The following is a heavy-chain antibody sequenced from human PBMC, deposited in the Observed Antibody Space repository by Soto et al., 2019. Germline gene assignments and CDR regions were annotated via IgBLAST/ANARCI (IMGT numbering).Heavy chain of an antibody. Sequence: GGPMRLSCAASGFPIYDYGLSWVRQAPGKGLEWVSGINWNGGSTGYADSVKGRFTISRDNAKNSLYLQMNSLRAEDTALYYCARDSLYSSSSLGWLYPWCQGTLVTVSA. CDR1: GFPIYDYG. V-gene: IGHV3-20*04. CDR2: INWNGGST. J-gene: IGHJ5*02. CDR3: ARDSLYSSSSLGWLYP. D-gene: IGHD6-6*01.